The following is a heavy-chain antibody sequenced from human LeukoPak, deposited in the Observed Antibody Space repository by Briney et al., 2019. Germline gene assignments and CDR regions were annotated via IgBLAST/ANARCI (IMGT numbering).Heavy chain of an antibody. V-gene: IGHV3-30*04. CDR1: GFTFSSYA. J-gene: IGHJ3*02. D-gene: IGHD1-26*01. CDR3: AGPPVGANDAFDI. Sequence: GGSLRLSCAASGFTFSSYAMHWVRQAPGKGLEWVAVISYDGSNKYYADSVKGRFTISRDNSKNTLYLQMNSLRAEDTAVYYCAGPPVGANDAFDIWGQGTMVTVSS. CDR2: ISYDGSNK.